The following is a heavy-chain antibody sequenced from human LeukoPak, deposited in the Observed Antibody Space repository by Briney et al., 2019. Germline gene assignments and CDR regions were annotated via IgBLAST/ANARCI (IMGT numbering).Heavy chain of an antibody. V-gene: IGHV5-51*01. J-gene: IGHJ4*02. CDR1: GYSFTTHG. D-gene: IGHD6-19*01. CDR2: LHTGDSDT. Sequence: GESLNICCKASGYSFTTHGIGWVRQMPGKGLEWMGILHTGDSDTRYSPSFQGHVTISAGKSISTAYLQWSSLKASDTAMYYCARGDIEVAGTSDYWGQGPETTVSS. CDR3: ARGDIEVAGTSDY.